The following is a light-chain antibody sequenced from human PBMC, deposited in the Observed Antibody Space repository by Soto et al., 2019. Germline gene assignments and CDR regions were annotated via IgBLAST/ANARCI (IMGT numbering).Light chain of an antibody. Sequence: DIQMTQSPSSLSTSVGDRVTITCRASQGIGNYLAWYQQKPGKVPRLLIYAASNLRSGVPSRFSGSGSGTYFTLAISSLQPEDVATYYCQQYDNLPLTFGGGTKVEIK. CDR2: AAS. V-gene: IGKV1-27*01. CDR1: QGIGNY. CDR3: QQYDNLPLT. J-gene: IGKJ4*01.